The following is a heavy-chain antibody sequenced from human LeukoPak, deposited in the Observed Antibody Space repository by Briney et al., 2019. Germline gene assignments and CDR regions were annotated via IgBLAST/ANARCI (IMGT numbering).Heavy chain of an antibody. CDR3: ARGRGLSEKRHGDLLYYYYAMDV. J-gene: IGHJ6*02. CDR2: IHPSGGST. Sequence: ASVKVSCKASGDTFSSNYVQWVRQAPGQGLEWMGIIHPSGGSTTYAQKFQGRVTMTRDTSTRTVYMELSSLRSEDTAVYYCARGRGLSEKRHGDLLYYYYAMDVWGQGTTVTVSS. D-gene: IGHD2-21*02. CDR1: GDTFSSNY. V-gene: IGHV1-46*01.